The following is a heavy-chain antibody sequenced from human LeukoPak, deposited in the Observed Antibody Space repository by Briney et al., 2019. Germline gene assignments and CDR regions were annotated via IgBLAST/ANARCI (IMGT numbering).Heavy chain of an antibody. CDR2: IFHSGST. Sequence: PSETLSLTCTVSGGSISSNNWWTWVRQPPGKGLEWIGEIFHSGSTNYNPSLKSRVTISLEKSYNEFSLKLSSVSAADTAVYYCARDKPYSSDGGNLIYWGQGTLVTVSS. D-gene: IGHD4-23*01. CDR3: ARDKPYSSDGGNLIY. J-gene: IGHJ4*02. CDR1: GGSISSNNW. V-gene: IGHV4-4*02.